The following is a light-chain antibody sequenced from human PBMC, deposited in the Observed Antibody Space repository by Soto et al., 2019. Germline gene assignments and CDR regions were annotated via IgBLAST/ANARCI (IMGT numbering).Light chain of an antibody. CDR2: DAS. V-gene: IGKV3-11*01. Sequence: IVLTQSPATVSLSPGERATLSCRASQSVNTYLAWYQQKPGQAPRLLIYDASTRATGIPARFSGSGSETDFTLTISSLEPEDFAVYYCQQRTNWPLSLSFGGGTKVEIK. CDR1: QSVNTY. CDR3: QQRTNWPLSLS. J-gene: IGKJ4*01.